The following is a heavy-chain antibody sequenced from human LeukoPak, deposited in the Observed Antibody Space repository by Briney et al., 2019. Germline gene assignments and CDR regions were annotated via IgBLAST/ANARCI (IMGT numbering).Heavy chain of an antibody. J-gene: IGHJ4*02. CDR3: ARDYYDSSGYE. CDR1: GYTFTGYY. CDR2: FNPNSGGT. D-gene: IGHD3-22*01. V-gene: IGHV1-2*02. Sequence: ASVKVSCKASGYTFTGYYMHWVRQAPGQGLEWMGWFNPNSGGTNCAQKFQGRVTMTRDTSISTAYMELSRLRSDDTAVYYCARDYYDSSGYEWGQGTLVTVSS.